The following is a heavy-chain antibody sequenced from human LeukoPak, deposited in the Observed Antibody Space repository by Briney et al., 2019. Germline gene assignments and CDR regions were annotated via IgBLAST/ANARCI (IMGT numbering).Heavy chain of an antibody. CDR1: GGSISSYY. Sequence: PSETLSLTCTVSGGSISSYYWSWIRQPPGKGLEWIGYIYYSGSTNYNPSLKSRVTISVDTSKNQFSLKLSSVTAADTAVYYCARGHQNFWKFDCSGGSCTGGWFDPWGQGTLVTVSS. D-gene: IGHD2-15*01. CDR3: ARGHQNFWKFDCSGGSCTGGWFDP. CDR2: IYYSGST. V-gene: IGHV4-59*01. J-gene: IGHJ5*02.